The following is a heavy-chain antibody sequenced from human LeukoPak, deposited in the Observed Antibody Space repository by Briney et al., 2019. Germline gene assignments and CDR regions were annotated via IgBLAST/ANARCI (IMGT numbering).Heavy chain of an antibody. J-gene: IGHJ4*02. CDR2: ISSRSSYI. D-gene: IGHD2-2*02. Sequence: GGSLRLSCAASGFTFSSYEMNWVRQAPGKGLEWVSFISSRSSYIYYGDSVKGRFTISRDNAKSSLYLQMNSLRAEDTAVYYCARGPIPDYWGQGTLVTVSS. V-gene: IGHV3-21*01. CDR1: GFTFSSYE. CDR3: ARGPIPDY.